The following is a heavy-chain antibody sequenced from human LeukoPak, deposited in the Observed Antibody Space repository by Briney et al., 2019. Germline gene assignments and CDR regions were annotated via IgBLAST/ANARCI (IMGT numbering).Heavy chain of an antibody. V-gene: IGHV1-18*01. CDR3: ARDGDHCSSTSCYSWFDP. Sequence: ASVKVSCKASGYTFSSYGISWVRQAPGQGLEWMGWISAYNGNTIYARKLQGRVTMTTDTSTSTAYMELRSLRSDDTAVYYCARDGDHCSSTSCYSWFDPWGQGTLVTVSS. CDR1: GYTFSSYG. CDR2: ISAYNGNT. J-gene: IGHJ5*02. D-gene: IGHD2-2*02.